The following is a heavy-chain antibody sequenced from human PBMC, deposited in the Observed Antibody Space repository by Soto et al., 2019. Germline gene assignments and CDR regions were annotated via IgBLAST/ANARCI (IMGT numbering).Heavy chain of an antibody. D-gene: IGHD6-13*01. J-gene: IGHJ4*02. CDR2: IIPVFGTP. Sequence: AASVKVSCKASGYSFSSHAITWVRQAPGQGLEWMGGIIPVFGTPSYAQKFQGRVTISADKSTNTSYLELRSLRSEDTAVYYCARGGALSTSWYWGDGLDSWGQGTQVTVSS. CDR3: ARGGALSTSWYWGDGLDS. V-gene: IGHV1-69*06. CDR1: GYSFSSHA.